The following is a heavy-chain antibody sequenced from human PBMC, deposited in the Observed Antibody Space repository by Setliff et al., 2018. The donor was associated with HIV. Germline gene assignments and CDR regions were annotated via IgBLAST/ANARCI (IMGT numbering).Heavy chain of an antibody. J-gene: IGHJ4*02. CDR1: GFTFTAYY. D-gene: IGHD4-17*01. CDR2: INPKSDGT. CDR3: ARSPYGDYGLDY. Sequence: ASVKVSCKTSGFTFTAYYMHWVRQAPGQGLEWMGWINPKSDGTNYAQKFQGRFTISRDNSKNTLYLQMNTLRAEDTAVYFCARSPYGDYGLDYWGQGTLVTVSS. V-gene: IGHV1-2*02.